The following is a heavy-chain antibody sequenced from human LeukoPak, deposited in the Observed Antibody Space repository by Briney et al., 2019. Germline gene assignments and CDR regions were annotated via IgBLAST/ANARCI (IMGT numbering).Heavy chain of an antibody. Sequence: ASVKVSCKASGYTFTSYGISWVRQAPGQGLEWMGWISAYNGNTNYAQKLQGRVTMTTDTSTSTAYMELRSLRSDDTAVYYCARRDLWFGEAPDWSDPWGQGTLVTVSS. CDR3: ARRDLWFGEAPDWSDP. CDR1: GYTFTSYG. J-gene: IGHJ5*02. V-gene: IGHV1-18*04. D-gene: IGHD3-10*01. CDR2: ISAYNGNT.